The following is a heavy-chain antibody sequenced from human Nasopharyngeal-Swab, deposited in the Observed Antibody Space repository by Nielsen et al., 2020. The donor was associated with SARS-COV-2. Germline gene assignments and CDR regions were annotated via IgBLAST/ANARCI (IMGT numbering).Heavy chain of an antibody. D-gene: IGHD2-15*01. J-gene: IGHJ4*02. CDR1: GYSFTSYW. CDR2: IDPSDSYT. CDR3: ARVGRYCSGGSCYSGY. V-gene: IGHV5-10-1*01. Sequence: GESLKISCKGSGYSFTSYWISWVRQMPGKGLEWMGRIDPSDSYTNYSPSFQGHVTISADNSISTAYLQWSSLKASDTAMYYCARVGRYCSGGSCYSGYWGQGTLVTVSS.